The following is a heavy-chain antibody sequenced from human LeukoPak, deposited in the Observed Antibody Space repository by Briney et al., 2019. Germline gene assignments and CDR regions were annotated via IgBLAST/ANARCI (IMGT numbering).Heavy chain of an antibody. D-gene: IGHD3-10*01. CDR1: GFSLSTSGVG. CDR3: AHAEGALWFGELLKSNWFDP. V-gene: IGHV2-5*01. CDR2: IYWNDDK. J-gene: IGHJ5*02. Sequence: ESGPTLVKPTQTLTLTCTFSGFSLSTSGVGVGWIRQPPGKALEWLALIYWNDDKRYSPSLKSRLTITKDTSKNQVVLTMTNMDPVDTATYYCAHAEGALWFGELLKSNWFDPWGQGTLVTVSS.